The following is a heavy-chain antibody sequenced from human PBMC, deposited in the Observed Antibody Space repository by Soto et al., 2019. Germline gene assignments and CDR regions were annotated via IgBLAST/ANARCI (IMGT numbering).Heavy chain of an antibody. J-gene: IGHJ4*02. CDR2: IYYSGST. Sequence: SETLSLTCTVSGGSISSSSYYWGWIRQPPGKGLEWIGSIYYSGSTYYNPSLKSRVTISVDTSKNQFSLKLSSVTAADTAVYYCARHTPAISISDHWGQGTLVPVAS. D-gene: IGHD2-15*01. V-gene: IGHV4-39*01. CDR1: GGSISSSSYY. CDR3: ARHTPAISISDH.